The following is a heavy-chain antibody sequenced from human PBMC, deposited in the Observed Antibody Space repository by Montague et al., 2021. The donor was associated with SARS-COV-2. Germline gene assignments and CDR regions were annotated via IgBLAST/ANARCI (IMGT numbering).Heavy chain of an antibody. CDR1: GFTFSSYE. Sequence: SLRLSCAASGFTFSSYEMNWVRQAPGKGLEWVSYISSSGSTIYYADSVKGRFTISRDNAKNSLYLQMNSLRAEDTAVYYCARDGALCSSGWWGGDFDYWGQGTLVTVSS. J-gene: IGHJ4*02. CDR3: ARDGALCSSGWWGGDFDY. D-gene: IGHD6-19*01. CDR2: ISSSGSTI. V-gene: IGHV3-48*03.